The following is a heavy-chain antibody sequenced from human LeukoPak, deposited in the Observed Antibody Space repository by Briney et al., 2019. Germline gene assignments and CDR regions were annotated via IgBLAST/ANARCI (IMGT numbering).Heavy chain of an antibody. CDR2: INHDGGDK. D-gene: IGHD4-17*01. Sequence: GGSLRLSCVASGFIFRNYWMSWVRQAPGKGLEWVANINHDGGDKNYVDSVKGRFTISRDNAKGSLYLQMNSLRVEDTAVYYCAITGGPTVTAFDLWGQGILVTVSS. V-gene: IGHV3-7*02. J-gene: IGHJ4*02. CDR3: AITGGPTVTAFDL. CDR1: GFIFRNYW.